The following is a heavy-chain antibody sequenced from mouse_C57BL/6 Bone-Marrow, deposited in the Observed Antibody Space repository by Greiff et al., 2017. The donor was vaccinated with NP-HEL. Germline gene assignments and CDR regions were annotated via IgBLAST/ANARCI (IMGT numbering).Heavy chain of an antibody. Sequence: VQLQQPGAELVKPGASVKLSCKASGYTFTSYWMQWVKQRPGQGLEWIGEIDPSDSYTNYNQKFKGKATLTVDTSSSTAYMQLSSLTSEDSAVYYCARIPSITTVVATDYWGKGTTLTVSS. CDR2: IDPSDSYT. J-gene: IGHJ2*01. CDR3: ARIPSITTVVATDY. D-gene: IGHD1-1*01. V-gene: IGHV1-50*01. CDR1: GYTFTSYW.